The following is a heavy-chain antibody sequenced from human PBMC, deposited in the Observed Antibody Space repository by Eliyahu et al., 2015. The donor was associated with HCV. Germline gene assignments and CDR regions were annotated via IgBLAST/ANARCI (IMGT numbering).Heavy chain of an antibody. Sequence: EVQLLESGGGLLQPGGSLRLSCAASGFTFTTYAMNWVRQTPGKGLXWVSTISXSGNNTYYADSVKGRFTISRDNSKNTLYLQMNNLRAEDTAVYYCAKEALVPFGGNHFNLWGQGTLVTVSS. CDR1: GFTFTTYA. J-gene: IGHJ4*02. CDR3: AKEALVPFGGNHFNL. D-gene: IGHD4-23*01. CDR2: ISXSGNNT. V-gene: IGHV3-23*01.